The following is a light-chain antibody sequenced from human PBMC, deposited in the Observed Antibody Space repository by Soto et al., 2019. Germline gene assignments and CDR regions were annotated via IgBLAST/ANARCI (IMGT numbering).Light chain of an antibody. Sequence: QSVLTQPPSASGTPGQRVTISCSGRSSNIGSNTVNWYQQLPGTAPKLLIYSNNQRPSGVPDRFSGSKSGTSASLAISGLQSEYEADYYCATWDDGLNGYVFGTGTKVTVL. CDR1: SSNIGSNT. V-gene: IGLV1-44*01. CDR2: SNN. J-gene: IGLJ1*01. CDR3: ATWDDGLNGYV.